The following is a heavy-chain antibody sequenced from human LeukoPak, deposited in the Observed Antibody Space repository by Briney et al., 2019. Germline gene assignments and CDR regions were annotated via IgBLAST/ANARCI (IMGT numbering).Heavy chain of an antibody. Sequence: GGSLRLSCAASGLTFSSYAMSWVRQAPGKGLEWVSAIGGSGGSTYYADSVKGRFTISRANARSSLYLQMNSLRGEDTAVYYCARDPDSDNAWGWFDSWGQGTVVTVSS. CDR3: ARDPDSDNAWGWFDS. V-gene: IGHV3-23*01. CDR2: IGGSGGST. J-gene: IGHJ5*01. D-gene: IGHD3-16*01. CDR1: GLTFSSYA.